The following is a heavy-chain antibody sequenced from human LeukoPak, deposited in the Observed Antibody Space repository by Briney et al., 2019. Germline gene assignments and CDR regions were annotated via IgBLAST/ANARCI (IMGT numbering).Heavy chain of an antibody. J-gene: IGHJ4*02. D-gene: IGHD6-13*01. V-gene: IGHV4-4*07. Sequence: SETLSLTCTVSGDSISNFYWSWIRQPTGKGLEWIGRIYTSGSTNYNPSLKSRVTMSVDTSKNQFSLKLSSVTAADTAVYYCARDVVAAPGTWDYWGQGTLVTVSS. CDR1: GDSISNFY. CDR2: IYTSGST. CDR3: ARDVVAAPGTWDY.